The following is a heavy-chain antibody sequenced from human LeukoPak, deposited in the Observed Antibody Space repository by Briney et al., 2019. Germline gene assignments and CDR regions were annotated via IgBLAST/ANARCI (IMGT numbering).Heavy chain of an antibody. V-gene: IGHV6-1*01. CDR3: ARGTYGSGSYGPLNWFDP. Sequence: SQTLSLTCAISGDSVSSNSAAWNWIRQSPSRGLEWLGRTYYRSKWYNDYAVSVKSRITINPDTSKNQFSLKLSSVTAADTAVYYCARGTYGSGSYGPLNWFDPWGQGTLVTVSS. J-gene: IGHJ5*02. D-gene: IGHD3-10*01. CDR2: TYYRSKWYN. CDR1: GDSVSSNSAA.